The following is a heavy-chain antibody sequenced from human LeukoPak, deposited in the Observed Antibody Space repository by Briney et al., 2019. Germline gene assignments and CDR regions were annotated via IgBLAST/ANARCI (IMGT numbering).Heavy chain of an antibody. J-gene: IGHJ4*02. Sequence: GASVNVSCKASVYTFTIYGISWVRQAPGQGLEWMGWISAYNGNTNYAQKLQGRVTMTTDTSTSTAYMELRSLRSDDTAVYYCARGVYSSGLYYFDYWGQGTLVTVSS. D-gene: IGHD6-19*01. V-gene: IGHV1-18*01. CDR3: ARGVYSSGLYYFDY. CDR2: ISAYNGNT. CDR1: VYTFTIYG.